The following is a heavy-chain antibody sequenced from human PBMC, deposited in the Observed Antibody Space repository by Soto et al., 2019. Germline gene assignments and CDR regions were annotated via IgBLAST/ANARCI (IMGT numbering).Heavy chain of an antibody. Sequence: QVQLVQSVAEVKKPGSSVKVSCKSSGGGFNSYSISWVRQAPGQGLEWMGVIIPIFGTPTYAQKFQGRVTITADKSTSTAYMEVSRLTSEDTAVYYCARGGPVIIPAATNWFDPWGQGTLVTVAS. CDR2: IIPIFGTP. J-gene: IGHJ5*02. D-gene: IGHD6-25*01. CDR3: ARGGPVIIPAATNWFDP. CDR1: GGGFNSYS. V-gene: IGHV1-69*06.